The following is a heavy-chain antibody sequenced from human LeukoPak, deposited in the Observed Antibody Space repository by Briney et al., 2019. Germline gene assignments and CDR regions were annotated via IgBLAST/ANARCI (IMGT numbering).Heavy chain of an antibody. Sequence: ASVKVSCKASGYTFNSYDINWVRQATGQGLEWVGWMNPNSVNTGYAQKFQGRVNMTMNKSIITAYIELSSLRSEDTAVYYCARDYSSGWYKWFDPWGQGTLVTVSS. J-gene: IGHJ5*02. D-gene: IGHD6-19*01. CDR3: ARDYSSGWYKWFDP. CDR1: GYTFNSYD. CDR2: MNPNSVNT. V-gene: IGHV1-8*01.